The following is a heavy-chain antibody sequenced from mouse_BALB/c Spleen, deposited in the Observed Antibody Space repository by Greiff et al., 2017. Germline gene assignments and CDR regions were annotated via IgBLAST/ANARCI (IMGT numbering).Heavy chain of an antibody. Sequence: QVQLKQSGPELVRPGVSVKISCKGSGYTFTDYAMHWVKQSHAKSLEWIGVISTYYGNTNYNQKFKGKATMTVDKSSSTAYMELARLTSEDSAIYYCARPGTSPWFAYWGQGTLVTVSA. CDR3: ARPGTSPWFAY. V-gene: IGHV1-67*01. J-gene: IGHJ3*01. CDR2: ISTYYGNT. CDR1: GYTFTDYA. D-gene: IGHD4-1*01.